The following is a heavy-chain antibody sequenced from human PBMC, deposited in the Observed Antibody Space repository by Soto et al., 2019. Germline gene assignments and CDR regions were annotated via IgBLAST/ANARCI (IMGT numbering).Heavy chain of an antibody. CDR2: INPNSGGT. CDR3: ARDRTYCSSTSCHSDFDY. D-gene: IGHD2-2*01. CDR1: GYTFTGYY. J-gene: IGHJ4*02. V-gene: IGHV1-2*04. Sequence: ASVKVSCKASGYTFTGYYMHWVRQAPGQGLEWMGWINPNSGGTNYAQKFQGWVTMTRDTSISTAYMELSRLRSDDTAVYYCARDRTYCSSTSCHSDFDYWGQGTLVTVSS.